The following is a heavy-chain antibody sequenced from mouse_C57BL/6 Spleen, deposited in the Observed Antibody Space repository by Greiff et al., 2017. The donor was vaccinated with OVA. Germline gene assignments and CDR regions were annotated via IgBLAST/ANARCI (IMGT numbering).Heavy chain of an antibody. CDR1: GFTFSDFY. CDR2: SRNKANDYTT. CDR3: ARGVFYAMDY. Sequence: DVKLMESGGGLVQSGRSLRLSCATSGFTFSDFYMEWVRQAPGKGLEWIAASRNKANDYTTEYSASVKGRFIVSRDTSQSILYLQMNALRAEDTAIYYCARGVFYAMDYWGQGTSVTVSS. V-gene: IGHV7-1*01. J-gene: IGHJ4*01.